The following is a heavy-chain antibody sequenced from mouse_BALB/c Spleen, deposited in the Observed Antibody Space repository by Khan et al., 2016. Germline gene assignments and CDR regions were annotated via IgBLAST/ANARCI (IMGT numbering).Heavy chain of an antibody. D-gene: IGHD1-1*01. CDR1: DFPITSGYS. CDR2: IHYGGNT. J-gene: IGHJ1*01. CDR3: AREYYGSSYFDV. V-gene: IGHV3-1*02. Sequence: EVQRQESGPDLVKPSQSLSLTCTVTDFPITSGYSSDWIRHFPGNKLEWMGYIHYGGNTNNNTSLKSDISITRDTSTNQFFLQLNSVTTEDTATYYCAREYYGSSYFDVWGAGTTVTVSS.